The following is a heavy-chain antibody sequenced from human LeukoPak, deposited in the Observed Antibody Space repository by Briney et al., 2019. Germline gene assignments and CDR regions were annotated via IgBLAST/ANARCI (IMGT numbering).Heavy chain of an antibody. J-gene: IGHJ4*02. D-gene: IGHD3-22*01. CDR3: ARGGYYDTGDYFDY. V-gene: IGHV3-48*04. Sequence: GGSLRLSCAASGFTFSNYWMNWVRQAPGKGLEWVSYISSSGSTIYYADSVKGRFTISRDNAKNSLYLQMNSLRAEDTAVYYCARGGYYDTGDYFDYWGQGTLVTVSS. CDR1: GFTFSNYW. CDR2: ISSSGSTI.